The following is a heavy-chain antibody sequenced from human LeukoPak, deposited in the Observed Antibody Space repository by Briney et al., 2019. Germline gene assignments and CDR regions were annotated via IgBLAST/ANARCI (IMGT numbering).Heavy chain of an antibody. CDR3: AKDLLDDSSGWYSWGDYFDY. J-gene: IGHJ4*02. CDR1: GFTFSSYA. CDR2: ISGSGGST. D-gene: IGHD6-19*01. Sequence: GGSLRLSCAASGFTFSSYAMSWVRQAPGKGLEWVSAISGSGGSTYYADSVKGRFTISRDNSKNTLYLQMNSLRAEDTAVYYCAKDLLDDSSGWYSWGDYFDYWGQGTLVTVSS. V-gene: IGHV3-23*01.